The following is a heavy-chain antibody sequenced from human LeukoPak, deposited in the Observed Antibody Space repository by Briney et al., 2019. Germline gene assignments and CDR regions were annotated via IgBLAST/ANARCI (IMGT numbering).Heavy chain of an antibody. J-gene: IGHJ4*02. D-gene: IGHD1-26*01. CDR2: INHSGSI. V-gene: IGHV4-4*02. Sequence: SGTLSLTCAVSGVSISSNNWWGWVRQPPGKGLEWIGEINHSGSINYNPSLKSRVTISVDTSKNQFSLKLSSVTAGDTAVYYCARVESGSYFDYWGQGTLVTVSS. CDR3: ARVESGSYFDY. CDR1: GVSISSNNW.